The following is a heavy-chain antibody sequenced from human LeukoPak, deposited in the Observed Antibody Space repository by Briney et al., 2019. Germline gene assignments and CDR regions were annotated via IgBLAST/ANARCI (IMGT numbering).Heavy chain of an antibody. Sequence: GGSLRLSCAASGFTVSNNYMSWVRQAPGKGLEWVSVIYSGDNTYYVESVKGRFTISRDNSKNTLFLQMNRMRAEDTAVYYCAGRRVLDASFDYWGQGTLVTASS. J-gene: IGHJ4*02. CDR3: AGRRVLDASFDY. CDR1: GFTVSNNY. D-gene: IGHD3-16*01. CDR2: IYSGDNT. V-gene: IGHV3-66*02.